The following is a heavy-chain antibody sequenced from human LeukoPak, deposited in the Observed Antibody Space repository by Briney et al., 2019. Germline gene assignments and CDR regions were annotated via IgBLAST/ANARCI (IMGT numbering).Heavy chain of an antibody. V-gene: IGHV3-30*03. CDR1: GFTFSSYA. Sequence: GGSLRLSCAASGFTFSSYAMHWVRQAPGKGLEWVAVISYDGSQKYYVDSVKGRFTISRDNSKNTLYLQMNSLRAEDTAVYYCARSPTQQPGKDYWGQGTLVTVSS. CDR2: ISYDGSQK. D-gene: IGHD6-13*01. CDR3: ARSPTQQPGKDY. J-gene: IGHJ4*02.